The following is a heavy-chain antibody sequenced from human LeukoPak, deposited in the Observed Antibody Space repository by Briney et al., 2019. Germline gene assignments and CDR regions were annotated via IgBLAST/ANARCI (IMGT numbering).Heavy chain of an antibody. Sequence: SETLSLTCTVSGGSISSYHWSWIRQPPGKGLEWIGYIYYSGSTYYNPSLKSRVTISVDTSKNQFSLKLSSVTAADTAVYYCARGEDLDYWGQGTLVTVSS. J-gene: IGHJ4*02. CDR2: IYYSGST. CDR1: GGSISSYH. V-gene: IGHV4-59*12. CDR3: ARGEDLDY.